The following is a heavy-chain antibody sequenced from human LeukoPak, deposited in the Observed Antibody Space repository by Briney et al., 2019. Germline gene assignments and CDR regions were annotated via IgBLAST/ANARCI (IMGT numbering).Heavy chain of an antibody. J-gene: IGHJ6*02. CDR3: ARSYYDILTGAYGMDV. CDR2: IIPILGIA. CDR1: GGTFSSYA. V-gene: IGHV1-69*04. Sequence: SVKVSCKASGGTFSSYAISWVRQAPGQGLEWMGRIIPILGIANYAQKFQGRVTITADKSTSTAYMELSSLRSEDTAVYYCARSYYDILTGAYGMDVWGQGTTVTVSS. D-gene: IGHD3-9*01.